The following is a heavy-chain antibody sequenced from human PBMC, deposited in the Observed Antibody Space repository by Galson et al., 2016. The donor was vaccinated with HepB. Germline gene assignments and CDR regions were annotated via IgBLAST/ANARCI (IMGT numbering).Heavy chain of an antibody. CDR2: IYNSGST. Sequence: ETLSLTCTVSGGSISDYYWSWIRQPPGKGLEWTGYIYNSGSTNYNPSLKSRVTISIDTPKNQFSLKVSSVTAADTAVYYCARDRQPSRYHGSHVWGQGTTVTVSS. D-gene: IGHD1-14*01. J-gene: IGHJ6*02. V-gene: IGHV4-59*01. CDR1: GGSISDYY. CDR3: ARDRQPSRYHGSHV.